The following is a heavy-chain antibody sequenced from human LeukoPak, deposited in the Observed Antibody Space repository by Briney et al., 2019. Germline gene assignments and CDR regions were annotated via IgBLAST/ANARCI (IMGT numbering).Heavy chain of an antibody. J-gene: IGHJ4*02. Sequence: GGSLRLSCAASGFTVGSYAMSWVRQAPGKGLEWVSAISTSGSSTYYADSVRGRFTISRDISKNTLYLQMSSLRVEDTAVYYCAKDERGEYYDILTGYYPQTFDYWGQGTLVTVSS. CDR3: AKDERGEYYDILTGYYPQTFDY. CDR1: GFTVGSYA. CDR2: ISTSGSST. V-gene: IGHV3-23*01. D-gene: IGHD3-9*01.